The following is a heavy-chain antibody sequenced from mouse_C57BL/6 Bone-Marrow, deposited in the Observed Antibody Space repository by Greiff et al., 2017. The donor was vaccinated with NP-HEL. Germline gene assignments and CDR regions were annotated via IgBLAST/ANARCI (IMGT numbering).Heavy chain of an antibody. CDR2: IYPGDGDT. V-gene: IGHV1-82*01. CDR1: GYAFSSSW. CDR3: ARPIYYDYDDGFDY. Sequence: VQLQESGPELVKPGASVKISCKASGYAFSSSWMNWVKQRPGKGLEWIGRIYPGDGDTNYNGKFKGKATLTADKSSSTAYMQRSSLTSEDSAVYFCARPIYYDYDDGFDYWGQGTTLTVSS. J-gene: IGHJ2*01. D-gene: IGHD2-4*01.